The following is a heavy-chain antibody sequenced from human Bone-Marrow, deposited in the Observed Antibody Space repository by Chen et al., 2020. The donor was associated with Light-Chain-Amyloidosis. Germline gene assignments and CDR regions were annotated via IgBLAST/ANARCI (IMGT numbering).Heavy chain of an antibody. CDR3: AKVLSAFDGSYNFDH. Sequence: EVQLVESGGGLVQAGGSLRLSCAASGFTFSSYWMSWVRQAPGKGLEWVTNIKEDGSEKYYVDSVKGRFTISRDNAKNSVYLQMNSLKDEDTALYYCAKVLSAFDGSYNFDHWGRGNLVTVSS. D-gene: IGHD3-10*01. CDR2: IKEDGSEK. CDR1: GFTFSSYW. J-gene: IGHJ4*02. V-gene: IGHV3-7*01.